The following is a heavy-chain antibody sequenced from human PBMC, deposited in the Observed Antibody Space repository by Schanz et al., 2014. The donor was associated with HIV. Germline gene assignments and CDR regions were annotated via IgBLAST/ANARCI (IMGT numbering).Heavy chain of an antibody. CDR1: GYTFTSYG. Sequence: QVQLVQSGAEVEKPGASAKVSCKASGYTFTSYGISWVRQAPGQGLEWMGWINPNSGDTDYAQKFQGRVTMTRDTSISTAYMELSRLRSDDTAVYYCAREGTAARQFYYYGMDVWGQGTTVTVSS. CDR3: AREGTAARQFYYYGMDV. CDR2: INPNSGDT. V-gene: IGHV1-2*02. D-gene: IGHD6-6*01. J-gene: IGHJ6*02.